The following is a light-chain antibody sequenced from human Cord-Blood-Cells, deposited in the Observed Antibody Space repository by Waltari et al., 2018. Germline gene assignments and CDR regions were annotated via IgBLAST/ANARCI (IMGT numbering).Light chain of an antibody. V-gene: IGLV2-11*01. J-gene: IGLJ3*02. CDR3: CSYAGSYTWV. CDR1: SSDVGGYHY. Sequence: QSALTQPRSVSGSPGQSVTISCTGTSSDVGGYHYVSWYQQHPGKAPKLMIYDVSKRPSGVPDRFSGSKACNTASLTISGLQAEDEADYYCCSYAGSYTWVFGGGTKLTVL. CDR2: DVS.